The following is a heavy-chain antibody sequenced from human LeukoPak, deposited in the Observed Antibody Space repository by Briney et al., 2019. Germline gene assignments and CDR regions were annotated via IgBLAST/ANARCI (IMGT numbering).Heavy chain of an antibody. CDR1: GYSISSGYY. V-gene: IGHV4-38-2*02. CDR2: IYHSGST. J-gene: IGHJ4*02. CDR3: AIDLGIAVADPFDY. D-gene: IGHD6-13*01. Sequence: SETLSLTCTVSGYSISSGYYWGWIRQPPGKGLEWIGSIYHSGSTYYNPSLKSRVTISVDTSKNQFSLKLSSVTAADTAVYYCAIDLGIAVADPFDYWGQGTLVTVSS.